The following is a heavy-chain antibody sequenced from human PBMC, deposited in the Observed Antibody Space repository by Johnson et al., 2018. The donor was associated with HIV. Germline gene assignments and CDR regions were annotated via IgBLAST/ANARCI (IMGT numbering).Heavy chain of an antibody. V-gene: IGHV3-20*04. CDR1: GFTFDDYG. CDR2: INGIVVTT. J-gene: IGHJ3*02. Sequence: VQLVESGGGLVQPGRSLRLSCAASGFTFDDYGMSWVRQAPGKGLDWVSVINGIVVTTGYPDSLKAHFTISRDNAKNSWYLQMNSLRAEDTALYYCAREGWEITMIQGAFDIWGQGTMVTVSS. D-gene: IGHD3-10*01. CDR3: AREGWEITMIQGAFDI.